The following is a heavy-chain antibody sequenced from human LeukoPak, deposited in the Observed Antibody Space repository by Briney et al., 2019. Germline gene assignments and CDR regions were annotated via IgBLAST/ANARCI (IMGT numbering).Heavy chain of an antibody. V-gene: IGHV4-34*01. D-gene: IGHD5-12*01. CDR1: GFTFSSYA. J-gene: IGHJ6*03. Sequence: GSLRLSCAASGFTFSSYAMSWVRQAPGKGLEWIGEINHSGSTNYNPSLKSRVTISVDTSKNQFSLKLSSVTAADTAVYYCARLSGYGLHYYYHMDVWGKGTTVTVSS. CDR3: ARLSGYGLHYYYHMDV. CDR2: INHSGST.